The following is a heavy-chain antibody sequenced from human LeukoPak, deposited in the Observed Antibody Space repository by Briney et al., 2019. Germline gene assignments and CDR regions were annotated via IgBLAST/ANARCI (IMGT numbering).Heavy chain of an antibody. V-gene: IGHV1-8*01. J-gene: IGHJ5*02. Sequence: ASVKVSFKASGYTFTSHDINWVRQATGQGLEWMGWMNPNSGNTGYAQKFQGRVTMTRDTSISTAYMELSSLRSEDTAVYYCAREDIVVVPPARPLRPWGQGTLVTVSS. CDR3: AREDIVVVPPARPLRP. CDR1: GYTFTSHD. CDR2: MNPNSGNT. D-gene: IGHD2-2*01.